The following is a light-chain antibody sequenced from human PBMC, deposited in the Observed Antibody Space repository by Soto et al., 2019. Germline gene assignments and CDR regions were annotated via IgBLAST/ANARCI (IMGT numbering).Light chain of an antibody. CDR3: QQYGSASWT. V-gene: IGKV3-20*01. CDR1: QSVSSSY. CDR2: GTS. Sequence: EIVLTQSPGTLSLSPGERATLSCRASQSVSSSYLAWYQQTSGQAPRLLIYGTSSRATAIPDRFSGSGAGTDFTLTISRLEPEDFAVYYCQQYGSASWTFGQGTKVEIK. J-gene: IGKJ1*01.